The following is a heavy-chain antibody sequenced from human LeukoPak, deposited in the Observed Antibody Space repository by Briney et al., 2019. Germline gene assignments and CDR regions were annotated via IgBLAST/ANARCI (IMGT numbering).Heavy chain of an antibody. CDR3: ARDIVVVVAKAFYYYYGMDV. D-gene: IGHD2-15*01. CDR2: IYYSGST. J-gene: IGHJ6*02. CDR1: GGSISSSSYY. V-gene: IGHV4-39*02. Sequence: PSETLPLTCTVSGGSISSSSYYWGWIRQPPGKGLEWIGSIYYSGSTYYNPSLKSRVTISVDTSKNQFSLKLSSVTAADTAVYYCARDIVVVVAKAFYYYYGMDVWGQGTTVTVSS.